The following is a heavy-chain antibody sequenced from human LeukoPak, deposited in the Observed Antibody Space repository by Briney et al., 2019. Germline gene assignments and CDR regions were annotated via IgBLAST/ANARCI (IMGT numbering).Heavy chain of an antibody. CDR2: IYSGGST. V-gene: IGHV3-66*01. CDR3: ARWVVVAADGMDV. Sequence: GGSLRLSCAASGFTVSSSYMSWVRQAPGKGLEWVSVIYSGGSTYYADSVKGRFTISRDNAKNSLYLQMNSLRAEDTAVYYCARWVVVAADGMDVWGQGTTVTVSS. J-gene: IGHJ6*02. CDR1: GFTVSSSY. D-gene: IGHD2-15*01.